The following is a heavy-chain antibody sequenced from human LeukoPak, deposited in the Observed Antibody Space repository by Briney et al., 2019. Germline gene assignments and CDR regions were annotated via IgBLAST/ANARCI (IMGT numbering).Heavy chain of an antibody. V-gene: IGHV1-8*01. J-gene: IGHJ4*02. Sequence: ASVKVSCKASGYTFTSYDINWVRQAPGQGLEWMGWMNPNSGNTGYAQKFQGRVTMTRNTSISTAYMELSSLRSEDTAVYYCARAGGYCSGGSCYFDYWGQGTLVTVSS. CDR1: GYTFTSYD. D-gene: IGHD2-15*01. CDR2: MNPNSGNT. CDR3: ARAGGYCSGGSCYFDY.